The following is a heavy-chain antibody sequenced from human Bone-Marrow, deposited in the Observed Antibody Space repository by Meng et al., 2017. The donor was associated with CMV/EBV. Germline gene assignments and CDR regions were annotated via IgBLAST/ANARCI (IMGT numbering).Heavy chain of an antibody. J-gene: IGHJ6*02. CDR1: GFTFSSYA. CDR3: ARALAVAGNYYYYGMDV. V-gene: IGHV3-64*02. D-gene: IGHD6-19*01. CDR2: ISSNGGST. Sequence: GESLKISCAASGFTFSSYAMHWARQAPGKGLEYVSAISSNGGSTYYADSVKGRFTISRDNSKNTLYLQMGSLRAEDMAVYYWARALAVAGNYYYYGMDVWRQGTTVTVSS.